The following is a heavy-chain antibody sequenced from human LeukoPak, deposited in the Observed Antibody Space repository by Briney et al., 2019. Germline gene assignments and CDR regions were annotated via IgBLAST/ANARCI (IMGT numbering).Heavy chain of an antibody. Sequence: SETLSLTCTVSGGSISSYYWSWIRQPPGKGLEWIGYIYYSGSTNYNPSLKSRVTISVDTSNNQFSLKLSSVTAADTAVYYCARIEYDILTGPSFDYWGQGTLVTVSS. CDR3: ARIEYDILTGPSFDY. D-gene: IGHD3-9*01. J-gene: IGHJ4*02. CDR1: GGSISSYY. CDR2: IYYSGST. V-gene: IGHV4-59*08.